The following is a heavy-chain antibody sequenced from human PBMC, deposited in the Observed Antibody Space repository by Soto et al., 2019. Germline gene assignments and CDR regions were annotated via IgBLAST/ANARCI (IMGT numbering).Heavy chain of an antibody. CDR3: ARLTRTGELLVDC. CDR1: GGSISSGGYS. V-gene: IGHV4-30-2*02. D-gene: IGHD3-16*01. Sequence: SQTLSLTCAVSGGSISSGGYSWSWIRQPPGKGLEWIGYIYHSGSTYYNPSLKSRVTISVDRSKNQFSLKLSTVTAADTAVYYWARLTRTGELLVDCWGQGTLVTVS. CDR2: IYHSGST. J-gene: IGHJ4*02.